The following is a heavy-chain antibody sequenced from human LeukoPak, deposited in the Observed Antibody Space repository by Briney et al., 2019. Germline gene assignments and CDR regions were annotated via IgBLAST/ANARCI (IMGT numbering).Heavy chain of an antibody. J-gene: IGHJ4*02. V-gene: IGHV3-48*01. Sequence: PGGSLRLSCVASGFTFSDYSMNWVRQAPGKGLEWVSHISSSSSAISYADSAKGRFTISRDNAKNSLFLQMDSLRADDTAVYYCASRVGALDDWGQGTLVTVSS. CDR1: GFTFSDYS. CDR2: ISSSSSAI. CDR3: ASRVGALDD. D-gene: IGHD1-26*01.